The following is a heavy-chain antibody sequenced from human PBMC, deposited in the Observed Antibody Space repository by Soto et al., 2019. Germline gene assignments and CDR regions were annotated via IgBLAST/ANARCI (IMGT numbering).Heavy chain of an antibody. CDR2: IRTKPKSYST. J-gene: IGHJ5*02. D-gene: IGHD1-26*01. Sequence: GGALGLSCTASGVTYSNLYMDWVRKAPGKGLGWVGRIRTKPKSYSTEYAPSVKGRFTISRDDSKNSLYLQMNSLKTEYTAVYFCATIDLAEQFHPWAQGPLVTVPS. CDR3: ATIDLAEQFHP. CDR1: GVTYSNLY. V-gene: IGHV3-72*01.